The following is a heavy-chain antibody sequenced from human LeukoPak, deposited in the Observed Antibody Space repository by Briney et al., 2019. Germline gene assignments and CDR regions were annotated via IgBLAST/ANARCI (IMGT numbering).Heavy chain of an antibody. CDR1: GGSINTYF. CDR3: ARDRYGGIIDS. D-gene: IGHD1-1*01. Sequence: PSETLSLTCTVSGGSINTYFCTWIRQPAGKGLQWIGRIYPSGSTNYSPSLKSRLTMSVDTSNNQFSLKLSSVTAADTAVYYCARDRYGGIIDSWGQGTLVSVSS. V-gene: IGHV4-4*07. J-gene: IGHJ4*02. CDR2: IYPSGST.